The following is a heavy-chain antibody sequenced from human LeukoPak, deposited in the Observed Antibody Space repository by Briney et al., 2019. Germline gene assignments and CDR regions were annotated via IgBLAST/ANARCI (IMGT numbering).Heavy chain of an antibody. J-gene: IGHJ5*02. CDR3: AKDVDGDYSYNWFDP. Sequence: PGGSLRLSCAASGFTFDDYAMHWVRQAPGKGLEWVSGISWNSGSIGYADSVKGRFTISRDNAKNSLYLQMNSLRAEDTALYYCAKDVDGDYSYNWFDPWGQGTLVTVSS. V-gene: IGHV3-9*01. CDR1: GFTFDDYA. CDR2: ISWNSGSI. D-gene: IGHD4-17*01.